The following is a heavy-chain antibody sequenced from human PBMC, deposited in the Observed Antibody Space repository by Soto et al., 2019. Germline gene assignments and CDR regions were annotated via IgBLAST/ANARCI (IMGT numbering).Heavy chain of an antibody. D-gene: IGHD3-10*01. V-gene: IGHV4-39*01. CDR1: GGSISSSSYY. CDR3: ATTWFGELLYYYYGMDV. CDR2: IYYSGST. J-gene: IGHJ6*02. Sequence: SETLSLTCTVSGGSISSSSYYWGWIRQPPGKGLEWIGSIYYSGSTYYNPSLKSRVTISVDTSKNQFSLKLSSVTAADTAVYYFATTWFGELLYYYYGMDVWGQGTTVT.